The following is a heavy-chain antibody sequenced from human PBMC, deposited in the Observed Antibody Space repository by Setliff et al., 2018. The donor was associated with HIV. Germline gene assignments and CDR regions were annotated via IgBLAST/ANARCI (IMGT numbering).Heavy chain of an antibody. CDR1: GFTFNNYW. J-gene: IGHJ4*02. Sequence: PGGSLRLSCESSGFTFNNYWMSWVRQAPGKRPEWVANIKGDGSETYYVDSVKGRFTISRDNAKNSLYPQMDSLRVEDTAVYYCARPFDQWGQGALVTVSS. CDR3: ARPFDQ. V-gene: IGHV3-7*01. CDR2: IKGDGSET.